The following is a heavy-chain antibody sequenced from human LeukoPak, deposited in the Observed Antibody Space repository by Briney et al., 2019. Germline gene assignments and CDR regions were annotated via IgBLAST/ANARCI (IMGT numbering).Heavy chain of an antibody. CDR3: AATNYYDSSGYYYGFDY. D-gene: IGHD3-22*01. Sequence: GGSLRLSCAASGFTFGSHSMNWVRQAPGKGLEWVSSISSSSSYIYYADSVKGRFTISRDNAKNSLYLQMNSLRAGDTAVYYCAATNYYDSSGYYYGFDYWGQGTLVTVSS. CDR2: ISSSSSYI. V-gene: IGHV3-21*01. J-gene: IGHJ4*02. CDR1: GFTFGSHS.